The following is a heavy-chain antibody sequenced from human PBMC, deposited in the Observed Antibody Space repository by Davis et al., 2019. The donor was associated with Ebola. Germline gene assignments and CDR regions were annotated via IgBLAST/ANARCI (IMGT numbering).Heavy chain of an antibody. V-gene: IGHV3-30*03. CDR3: ARKTYFDY. CDR2: ISYDGSNK. J-gene: IGHJ4*02. Sequence: GGSLRLSCAASGFTFSNYWMSWVRQAPGKGLEWVAVISYDGSNKYYADSVKGRFTISRDNSKNTLYLQMNSLRAEDTAVYYCARKTYFDYWGQGTLVTVSS. CDR1: GFTFSNYW.